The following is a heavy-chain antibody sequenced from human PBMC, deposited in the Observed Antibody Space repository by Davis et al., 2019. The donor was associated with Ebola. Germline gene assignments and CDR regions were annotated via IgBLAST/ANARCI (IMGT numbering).Heavy chain of an antibody. Sequence: GGSLRLSCTVSGLTFSRFGMHWVRQAPGKGLEWVTLISYDGRYENYAESVKGRFTTSRDNAKNTLYLQMNSLRAEDTAVYYCARYFGPGTYALDYWGQGALVTVSS. CDR2: ISYDGRYE. D-gene: IGHD3-10*01. CDR3: ARYFGPGTYALDY. J-gene: IGHJ4*02. V-gene: IGHV3-30*03. CDR1: GLTFSRFG.